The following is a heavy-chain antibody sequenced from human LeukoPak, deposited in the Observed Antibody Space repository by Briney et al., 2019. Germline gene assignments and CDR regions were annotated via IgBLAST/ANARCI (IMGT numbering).Heavy chain of an antibody. V-gene: IGHV4-59*12. CDR3: VSTAYNDFWSGRPGYFDY. CDR1: GGSISSYY. J-gene: IGHJ4*02. CDR2: IYYSGST. Sequence: KPSETLSLTCTVSGGSISSYYWSWIRQPPGKGLEWIGYIYYSGSTNYNPSLKSRVTISVDTSKNQFSLKLSSVTAADTAVYYCVSTAYNDFWSGRPGYFDYWGQGALVTVSS. D-gene: IGHD3-3*01.